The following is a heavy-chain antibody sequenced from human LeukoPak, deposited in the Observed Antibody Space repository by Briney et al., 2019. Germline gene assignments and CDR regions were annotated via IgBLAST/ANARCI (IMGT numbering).Heavy chain of an antibody. CDR3: ARSSSGNFDY. J-gene: IGHJ4*02. CDR2: INHSGST. V-gene: IGHV4-34*01. Sequence: SETLSLTCAVYGGSFSGYYWSWIRQPPGKGLEWIGEINHSGSTNYNPSLKSRVTISVDTSKNQFSLKLSPVTAADTAVYYCARSSSGNFDYWGQGTLVTVSS. CDR1: GGSFSGYY. D-gene: IGHD6-19*01.